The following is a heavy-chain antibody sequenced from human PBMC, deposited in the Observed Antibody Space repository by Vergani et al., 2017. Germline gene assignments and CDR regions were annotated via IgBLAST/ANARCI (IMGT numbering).Heavy chain of an antibody. CDR3: AKGGWYYDILTGYGGQYYFDY. D-gene: IGHD3-9*01. CDR2: ISGSGGST. Sequence: EVQLLESGGGLVQPGGSLRLSCAASGFTFSSYAMSWVRQAPGKGLEWVSAISGSGGSTYYADSVKGRFTISRDNSKNTLYLQMNSLRAEDTAVYYCAKGGWYYDILTGYGGQYYFDYWGQGTLVTGSS. J-gene: IGHJ4*02. V-gene: IGHV3-23*01. CDR1: GFTFSSYA.